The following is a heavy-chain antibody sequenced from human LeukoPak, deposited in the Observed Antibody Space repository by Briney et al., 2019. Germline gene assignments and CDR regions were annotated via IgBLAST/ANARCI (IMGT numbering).Heavy chain of an antibody. J-gene: IGHJ4*02. CDR1: GFTFSSYW. V-gene: IGHV3-23*01. CDR3: AKEIASSGGSAAGY. CDR2: ISGSGGST. Sequence: PGGSLRLSCAASGFTFSSYWMSWVRQAPGKGLEWVSAISGSGGSTYYADSVKGRFTISRDNSKNTLYLQMNSLRAEDAAVYYCAKEIASSGGSAAGYWGQGTLVTVSS. D-gene: IGHD6-19*01.